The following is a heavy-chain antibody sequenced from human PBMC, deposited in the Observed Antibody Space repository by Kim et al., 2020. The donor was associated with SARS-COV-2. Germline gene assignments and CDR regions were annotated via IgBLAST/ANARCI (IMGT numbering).Heavy chain of an antibody. J-gene: IGHJ6*02. V-gene: IGHV3-73*01. Sequence: VKGRFPISRDDSKNTAYLQMNSLKPEDTAVYYCTSRLWFGEHPYYYYGMDVWGQGTTVTVSS. CDR3: TSRLWFGEHPYYYYGMDV. D-gene: IGHD3-10*01.